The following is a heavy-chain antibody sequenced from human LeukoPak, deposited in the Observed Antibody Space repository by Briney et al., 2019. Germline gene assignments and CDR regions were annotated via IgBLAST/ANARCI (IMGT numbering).Heavy chain of an antibody. CDR1: GCAFRQYA. D-gene: IGHD6-13*01. J-gene: IGHJ4*02. V-gene: IGHV3-23*01. CDR2: VRGSGVDT. Sequence: GGSLRLPLPAFGCAFRQYALRGPAQAPGKGLEWVSGVRGSGVDTSYEDSVKGRFTISRYNSKTTLYLQMNSRNSRDTAVYYYAKSCGDSRRWFDYWGQGTLVTVSS. CDR3: AKSCGDSRRWFDY.